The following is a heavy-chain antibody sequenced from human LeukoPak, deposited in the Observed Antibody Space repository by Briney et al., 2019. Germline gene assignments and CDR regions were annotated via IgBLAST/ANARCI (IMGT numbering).Heavy chain of an antibody. CDR1: GGSISSSSYY. CDR3: ARHVSNWGDWYFDL. V-gene: IGHV4-39*01. J-gene: IGHJ2*01. CDR2: IYYSGST. D-gene: IGHD7-27*01. Sequence: SETLSLTCTVSGGSISSSSYYWVWIRQPPGKGLEWIGSIYYSGSTYYNPSLKSRVTISVDTSKNQFSLKLSSVTAADTAVYYCARHVSNWGDWYFDLWGRGSLVTVSS.